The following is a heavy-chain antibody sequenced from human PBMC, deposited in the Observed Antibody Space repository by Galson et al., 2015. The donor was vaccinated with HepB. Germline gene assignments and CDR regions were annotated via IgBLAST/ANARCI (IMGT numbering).Heavy chain of an antibody. CDR3: ARDIVVVPLDY. Sequence: SLRLSCAASGFTFSSYSMNWVRQAPGKGLEWVSSISSSSSYIYYADSVKGRFTTSRDNAKNSLYLQMNSLRAEDTAVYYCARDIVVVPLDYWGQGTLVTVSS. CDR2: ISSSSSYI. D-gene: IGHD2-2*01. CDR1: GFTFSSYS. V-gene: IGHV3-21*01. J-gene: IGHJ4*02.